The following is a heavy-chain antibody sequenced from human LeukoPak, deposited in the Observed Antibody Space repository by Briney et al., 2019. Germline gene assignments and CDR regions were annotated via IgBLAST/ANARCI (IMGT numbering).Heavy chain of an antibody. D-gene: IGHD2-2*02. CDR2: INPNSGGT. CDR1: GYTFTGYY. J-gene: IGHJ5*02. V-gene: IGHV1-2*02. CDR3: ARVGSELGYCSSTSCYNP. Sequence: ASVKVSCKASGYTFTGYYMHWVRQAPGRGLEWMGWINPNSGGTNYAQKFQGRVTMTRDTSISTAYMELSRLRSDDTAVYYCARVGSELGYCSSTSCYNPWGQGTLVTVSS.